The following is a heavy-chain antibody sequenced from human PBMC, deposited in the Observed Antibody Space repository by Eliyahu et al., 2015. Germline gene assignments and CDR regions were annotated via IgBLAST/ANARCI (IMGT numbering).Heavy chain of an antibody. CDR2: IYHSGST. V-gene: IGHV4-30-2*01. CDR3: ARVGIITMVQGHAFDI. CDR1: GGSISXGGYS. J-gene: IGHJ3*02. D-gene: IGHD3-10*01. Sequence: QLQLQESGSGLVKPSQTLSLTCAVSGGSISXGGYSWSWIRQPPGKGLEWIGYIYHSGSTYYNPSLKSRVTISVDRSKNQFSLKLSSVTAADTAVYYCARVGIITMVQGHAFDIWGQGTMVTVSS.